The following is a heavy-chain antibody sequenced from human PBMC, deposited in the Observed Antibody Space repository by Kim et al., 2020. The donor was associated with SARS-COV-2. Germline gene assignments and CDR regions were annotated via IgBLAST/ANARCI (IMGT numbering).Heavy chain of an antibody. D-gene: IGHD2-8*01. CDR1: GYTFTSYY. Sequence: ASVKVSCKTSGYTFTSYYMHWVRQAPGQGLEWMGIINPSGGSTSYAQKFQGRVTMTRDTSTRTVYMELSSLRSEDTAVYYCAREIDCTNGVCWYYYYGMDVWGQGTTVTVSS. CDR2: INPSGGST. V-gene: IGHV1-46*01. CDR3: AREIDCTNGVCWYYYYGMDV. J-gene: IGHJ6*02.